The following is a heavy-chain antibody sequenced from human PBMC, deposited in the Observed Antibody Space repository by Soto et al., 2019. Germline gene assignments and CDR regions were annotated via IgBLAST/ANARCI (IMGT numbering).Heavy chain of an antibody. CDR3: ARRNNVNYFNYFDY. CDR1: GDSVSSASYY. V-gene: IGHV4-61*01. Sequence: QAQLQESGPGLVKPSETLSLTCTVSGDSVSSASYYWSWIRQPPGKGLEWIGYFYYSGYTNYNPSLKSRVIMTSDTSKSQFSLKLNSVTAADTAVYYCARRNNVNYFNYFDYWGQGILVTVSS. J-gene: IGHJ4*02. D-gene: IGHD1-7*01. CDR2: FYYSGYT.